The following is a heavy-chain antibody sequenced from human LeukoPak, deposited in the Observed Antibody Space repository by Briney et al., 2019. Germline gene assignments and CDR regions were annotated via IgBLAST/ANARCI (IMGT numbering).Heavy chain of an antibody. J-gene: IGHJ4*02. Sequence: VASVKVPCKASGYSFTRYLIHWVRQAPGQGLEWMGIIIPSDGSTSYAQKFQGRVTMTRDTSTSTVYMELSSLRSEDTAVYYCARGKVVTMVRGVIITYFDYWGQGTLVTVSS. CDR1: GYSFTRYL. D-gene: IGHD3-10*01. V-gene: IGHV1-46*01. CDR3: ARGKVVTMVRGVIITYFDY. CDR2: IIPSDGST.